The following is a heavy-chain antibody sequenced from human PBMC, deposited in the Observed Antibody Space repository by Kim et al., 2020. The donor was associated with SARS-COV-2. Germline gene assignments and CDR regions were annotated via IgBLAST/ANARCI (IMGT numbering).Heavy chain of an antibody. J-gene: IGHJ4*02. CDR2: ISYDGSNK. D-gene: IGHD3-22*01. CDR1: GFTFSSYA. Sequence: GGSLRLSCAASGFTFSSYAMHWVRQAPGKGLEWVAVISYDGSNKYYADSVKGRFTISRDNSKNMLYLQMNSLRAEDTAVYYCARDPTGGSYYYDSSGYYREAYYFDYWGQGTLVTVSS. V-gene: IGHV3-30*04. CDR3: ARDPTGGSYYYDSSGYYREAYYFDY.